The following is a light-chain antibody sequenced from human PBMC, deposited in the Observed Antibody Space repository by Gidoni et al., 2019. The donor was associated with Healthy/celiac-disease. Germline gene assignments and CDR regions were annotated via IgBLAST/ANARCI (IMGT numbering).Light chain of an antibody. CDR2: YAA. CDR3: QQFNSYPLT. Sequence: AIQFNQSPSSLSASVGDRVTITCRASQGISSALAWYQQKPGKAPKLLIYYAASLESGVPSRFSGSGSGTDFTRTIRSLQPEDFATYYCQQFNSYPLTFGPXTKVDIK. J-gene: IGKJ3*01. V-gene: IGKV1-13*02. CDR1: QGISSA.